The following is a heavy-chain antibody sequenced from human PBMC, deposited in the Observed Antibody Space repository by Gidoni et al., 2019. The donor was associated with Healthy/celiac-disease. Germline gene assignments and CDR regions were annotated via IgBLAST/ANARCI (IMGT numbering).Heavy chain of an antibody. J-gene: IGHJ5*02. CDR3: ARDEVYCSSTSCYKYNWFDP. CDR2: ISSSSSTI. V-gene: IGHV3-48*02. CDR1: GFTSSSYS. Sequence: EVQLVESGGGLVQPGGSLRLSCAASGFTSSSYSMNWVRQAPGKGLEWVSYISSSSSTIYYADSVKSRFTISRDNAKNSLYLQMNSLRDEDTAVYYCARDEVYCSSTSCYKYNWFDPWGQGTLVTVSS. D-gene: IGHD2-2*02.